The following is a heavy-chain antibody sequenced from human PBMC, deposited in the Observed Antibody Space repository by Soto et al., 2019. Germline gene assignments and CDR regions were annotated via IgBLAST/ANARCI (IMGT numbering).Heavy chain of an antibody. CDR2: ISAYNGNT. J-gene: IGHJ6*02. Sequence: QVQLVQSGAEVKKPGASVKVSCKASGYTFTSYGISWVRQAPGQGLEWMGWISAYNGNTNYAQKLQGRVTMTTDTSTSTAYMELRSLRSDDTAVYHCARTPTPHFYAYYYYGMDVWGQGTTVTVSS. CDR1: GYTFTSYG. D-gene: IGHD3-3*02. V-gene: IGHV1-18*01. CDR3: ARTPTPHFYAYYYYGMDV.